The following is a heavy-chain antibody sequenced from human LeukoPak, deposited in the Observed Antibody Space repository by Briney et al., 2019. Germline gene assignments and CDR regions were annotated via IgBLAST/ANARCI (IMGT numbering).Heavy chain of an antibody. V-gene: IGHV3-23*01. CDR2: IRGGGEI. D-gene: IGHD1-1*01. CDR3: VKANWVSNADAVW. CDR1: GFSFSDYA. J-gene: IGHJ4*02. Sequence: PGGSLRLSCAASGFSFSDYAMSWVRQAPARGPVWVSSIRGGGEIFYADSVKGRFTLSRDDSRNTVYLQLNNLRVEDTAIYYCVKANWVSNADAVWWGQGTQVTVSS.